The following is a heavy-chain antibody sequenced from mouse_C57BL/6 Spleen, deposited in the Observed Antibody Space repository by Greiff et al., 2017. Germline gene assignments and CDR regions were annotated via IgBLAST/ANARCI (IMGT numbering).Heavy chain of an antibody. CDR1: GYAFTNYL. CDR2: INPGSGGT. Sequence: QVQLQQSGAELVRPGTSVKVSCTASGYAFTNYLIEWVKQRLGQGLEWIGVINPGSGGTNYNEKFKGKATLTADKSSSTAYMQLSSLTSEDSAVYFGARLYDYDGPYYYAMDYWGQGTSVTVSS. D-gene: IGHD2-4*01. CDR3: ARLYDYDGPYYYAMDY. V-gene: IGHV1-54*01. J-gene: IGHJ4*01.